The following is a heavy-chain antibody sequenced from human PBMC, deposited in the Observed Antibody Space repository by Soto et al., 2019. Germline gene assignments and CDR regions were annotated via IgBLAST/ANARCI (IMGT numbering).Heavy chain of an antibody. CDR2: ISGSGGST. CDR1: GFTFSSYA. D-gene: IGHD2-15*01. CDR3: AKDRDIVVVVAASPVDY. J-gene: IGHJ4*02. V-gene: IGHV3-23*01. Sequence: EVQLLESGGGLVQPGGSLRLSCAASGFTFSSYAMSWVRQAPGKGLEWVSAISGSGGSTYYADSVKGRFTISRDNSKNTLYLQINSLRAEDTAVYYCAKDRDIVVVVAASPVDYWGQGTLVTVSS.